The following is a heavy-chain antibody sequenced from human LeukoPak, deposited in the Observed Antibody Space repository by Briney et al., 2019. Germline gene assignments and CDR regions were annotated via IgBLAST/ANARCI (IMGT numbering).Heavy chain of an antibody. V-gene: IGHV4-31*03. J-gene: IGHJ1*01. CDR2: IYYSGST. Sequence: LSLTCTVSGGSISNSYYWSWIRPHPGKGLEWIGYIYYSGSTYYNPSLKSRVTISVDTSKNQFSLKLSSVTAADTAVYYCARADSSGYREFQHWGQGTLVTVSS. D-gene: IGHD3-22*01. CDR3: ARADSSGYREFQH. CDR1: GGSISNSYY.